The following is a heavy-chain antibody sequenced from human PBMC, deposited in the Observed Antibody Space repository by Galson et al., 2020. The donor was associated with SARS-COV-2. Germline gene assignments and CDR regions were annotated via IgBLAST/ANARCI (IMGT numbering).Heavy chain of an antibody. J-gene: IGHJ6*02. CDR1: GGTFSSYA. CDR2: IIPIFGTA. V-gene: IGHV1-69*13. Sequence: SVKVSCKASGGTFSSYAISWVRQAPGQGLEWMGGIIPIFGTANYAQKFQGRVTITADESTSTAYMELSSLRSEDTAVYYCARPEFDWLSKYYYYYGMDVWGQGTTVTVSS. D-gene: IGHD3-9*01. CDR3: ARPEFDWLSKYYYYYGMDV.